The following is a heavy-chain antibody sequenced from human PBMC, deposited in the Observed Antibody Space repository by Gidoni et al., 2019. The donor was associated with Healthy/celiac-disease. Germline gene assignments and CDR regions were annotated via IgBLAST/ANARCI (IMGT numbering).Heavy chain of an antibody. CDR2: ISYDGSNK. CDR1: GFTFSSYA. D-gene: IGHD3-22*01. V-gene: IGHV3-30-3*01. CDR3: ARDKDYDSSGYYWFDP. J-gene: IGHJ5*02. Sequence: QVQLVESGGGVVQPGRSLRLSCAAYGFTFSSYAMHWVRQAPGKGLEWVAVISYDGSNKSYADSVKGRFTISRDNSKNTLYLQMNSLRAEDTAVYYCARDKDYDSSGYYWFDPWGQGTLVTVSS.